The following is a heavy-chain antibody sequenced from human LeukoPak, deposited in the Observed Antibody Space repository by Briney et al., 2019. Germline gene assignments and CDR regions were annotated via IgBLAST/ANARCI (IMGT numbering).Heavy chain of an antibody. V-gene: IGHV3-30*18. J-gene: IGHJ4*02. CDR3: AKDHAQWLVHRGLYFDY. D-gene: IGHD6-19*01. Sequence: GGSLRLSCAAPGFTFSSYGMHWVRQAPGKGLEWVAVISYDGSNKYYADSVKGRFTISRDNSKNTLYLQMNSLRAEDTAVYYCAKDHAQWLVHRGLYFDYWGQGTLVTVSS. CDR2: ISYDGSNK. CDR1: GFTFSSYG.